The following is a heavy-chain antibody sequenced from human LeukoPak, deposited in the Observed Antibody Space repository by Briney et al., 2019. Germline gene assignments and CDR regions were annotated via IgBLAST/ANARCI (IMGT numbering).Heavy chain of an antibody. J-gene: IGHJ4*02. CDR2: ITTNGDKT. Sequence: PGGSLRLSCAASGFTFSSYAMHGVRQAPGKGLEYVSAITTNGDKTYYGNSVKGRFTISRDNSKNTLYLQMGSLRVEDMAVYYCARGGATTLFDYWGQGTLVTVSS. V-gene: IGHV3-64*01. CDR3: ARGGATTLFDY. D-gene: IGHD1-26*01. CDR1: GFTFSSYA.